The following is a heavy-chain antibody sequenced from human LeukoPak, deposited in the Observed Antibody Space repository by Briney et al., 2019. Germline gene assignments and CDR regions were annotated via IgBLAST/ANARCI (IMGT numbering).Heavy chain of an antibody. Sequence: GGSLRLSCAASGFTFSSYAMSWVRQAPGKGLEWVSAISGSGGSTYYADSVKGRFTISRDNSKNTLYLQMSSLRAEDTAVYYCANPYYYDSSGYLDAFDIWGQGTMVTVSS. J-gene: IGHJ3*02. V-gene: IGHV3-23*01. CDR2: ISGSGGST. CDR1: GFTFSSYA. CDR3: ANPYYYDSSGYLDAFDI. D-gene: IGHD3-22*01.